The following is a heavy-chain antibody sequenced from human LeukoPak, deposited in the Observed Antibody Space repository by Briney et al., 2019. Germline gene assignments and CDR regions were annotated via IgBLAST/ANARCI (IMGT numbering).Heavy chain of an antibody. CDR2: IYYSGST. CDR1: GGSISSSSYY. CDR3: ARQGYGPDDY. D-gene: IGHD5-18*01. V-gene: IGHV4-39*01. J-gene: IGHJ4*02. Sequence: PSETLSLTCSVSGGSISSSSYYWGWIRQPPGKGLEWIGSIYYSGSTNYKPSLKSRVTISVDTSKNQFSLKLSSVTAADTAVYYCARQGYGPDDYWGQGTLVTVSS.